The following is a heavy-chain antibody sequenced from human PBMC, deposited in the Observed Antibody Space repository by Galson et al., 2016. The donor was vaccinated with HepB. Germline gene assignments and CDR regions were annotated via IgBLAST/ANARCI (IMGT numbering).Heavy chain of an antibody. D-gene: IGHD1-14*01. Sequence: SVKVSCKASGGTFSSYAISWVRQAPGQGLEWMGGIIPIFVTANYAQKFQGRVTITADESTSTAYMELSSLRSEDTAVYYCAKTADHTHAFHIWGQGTMVTVSS. CDR3: AKTADHTHAFHI. J-gene: IGHJ3*02. CDR2: IIPIFVTA. CDR1: GGTFSSYA. V-gene: IGHV1-69*13.